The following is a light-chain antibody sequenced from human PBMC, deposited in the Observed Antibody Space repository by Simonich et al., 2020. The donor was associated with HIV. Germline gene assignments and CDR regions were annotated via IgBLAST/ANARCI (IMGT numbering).Light chain of an antibody. CDR2: EVS. J-gene: IGLJ2*01. Sequence: QSALTQPPSASGSPGQSVTISCTGTSSAVGGYNYVSWYQKHPGKAPKLMIYEVSKRPSGVPDRFSGSKSGNTASLTVSGLQAEDEADYYCSSYAGSNSYVVFGGGTKLTVL. V-gene: IGLV2-8*01. CDR3: SSYAGSNSYVV. CDR1: SSAVGGYNY.